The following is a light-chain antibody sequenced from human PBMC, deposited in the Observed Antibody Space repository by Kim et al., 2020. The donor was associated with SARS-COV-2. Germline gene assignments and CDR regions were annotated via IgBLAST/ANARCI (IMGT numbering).Light chain of an antibody. CDR2: GAS. CDR1: QSVNNNF. Sequence: IVLTQSPGTLSLSPGERATLSCRASQSVNNNFLAWYQQKPGQAPRLLIYGASSRATGIPDRFSGSGSGADFTLTISRLDPEDFGVYYCQQYGSSPRTFGQGTRLEIK. CDR3: QQYGSSPRT. V-gene: IGKV3-20*01. J-gene: IGKJ5*01.